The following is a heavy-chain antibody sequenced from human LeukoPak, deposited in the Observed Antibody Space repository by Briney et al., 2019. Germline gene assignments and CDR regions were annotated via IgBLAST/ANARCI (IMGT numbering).Heavy chain of an antibody. CDR1: GFTFSTYW. CDR2: ISYDGSNK. Sequence: PGGSPRLSCAASGFTFSTYWMSWVRQAPGKGLEWVAVISYDGSNKYYADSVKGRFTISRDNSKNTLYLQMNSLRAEDTAVYYCAKGYDSRDWGQGTLVTVSS. D-gene: IGHD3-22*01. J-gene: IGHJ4*02. V-gene: IGHV3-30*18. CDR3: AKGYDSRD.